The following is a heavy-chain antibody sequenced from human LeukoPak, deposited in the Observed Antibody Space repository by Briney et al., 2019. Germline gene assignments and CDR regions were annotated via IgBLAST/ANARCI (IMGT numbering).Heavy chain of an antibody. CDR2: IWYDGSNE. CDR1: GFAFSSSG. V-gene: IGHV3-30*02. CDR3: AKDYGWNAIVRATAGFDF. D-gene: IGHD1-26*01. Sequence: GGSLRLSCATSGFAFSSSGMHWVRQAPGKGLEWVAVIWYDGSNEYYADSVKGRFTISRDNSKNTLYLKMNSLRAEDTAVYYCAKDYGWNAIVRATAGFDFWGQGTLVTVSS. J-gene: IGHJ4*02.